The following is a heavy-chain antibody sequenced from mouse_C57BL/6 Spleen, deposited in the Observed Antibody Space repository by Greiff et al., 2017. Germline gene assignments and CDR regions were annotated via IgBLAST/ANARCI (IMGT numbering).Heavy chain of an antibody. CDR2: IWRGGST. V-gene: IGHV2-2*01. Sequence: VQLKESGPGLVQPSQSLSITCTVSGFSLTSYGVHWVRQSPGKGLEWLGVIWRGGSTDYNAAFISRLSISKDNSKSQVFFKMNSLQADDTAIYYCARNWGNYYAMDYWGQGTSVTVSS. CDR1: GFSLTSYG. J-gene: IGHJ4*01. CDR3: ARNWGNYYAMDY.